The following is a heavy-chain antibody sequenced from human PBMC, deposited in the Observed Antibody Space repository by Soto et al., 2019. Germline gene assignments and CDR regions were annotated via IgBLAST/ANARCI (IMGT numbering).Heavy chain of an antibody. CDR3: AKDALTVAGPQRGSLDV. J-gene: IGHJ6*02. V-gene: IGHV3-30*18. CDR2: ISYDGSNK. Sequence: GGSLRLSCAASGFTLSRKGMHWVRQAPGKGLEWVAVISYDGSNKYYGDSVKGRFTISRDNSKNTVYLQMNSLRAEDTAVYYCAKDALTVAGPQRGSLDVWGQGTTVTVSS. D-gene: IGHD6-19*01. CDR1: GFTLSRKG.